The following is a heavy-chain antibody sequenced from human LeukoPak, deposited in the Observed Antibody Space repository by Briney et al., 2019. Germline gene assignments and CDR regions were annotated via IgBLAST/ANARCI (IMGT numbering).Heavy chain of an antibody. J-gene: IGHJ4*02. V-gene: IGHV4-39*01. Sequence: SETLSLTCTVSGGSVSSSSYYWGWIRQPPGKGLEWIGSIYYSGITYYNPSLKSRVTISVDTSKNQFSLKVSSVTAADAAVYYCASQYDFWSGYYFDYWGQGTLVTVSS. CDR3: ASQYDFWSGYYFDY. CDR1: GGSVSSSSYY. D-gene: IGHD3-3*01. CDR2: IYYSGIT.